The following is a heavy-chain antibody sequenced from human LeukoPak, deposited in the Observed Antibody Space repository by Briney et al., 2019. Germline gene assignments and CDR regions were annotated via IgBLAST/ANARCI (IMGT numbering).Heavy chain of an antibody. Sequence: SETLSLTCTVSGGSISNYYWSWIRQPAGKGLEWIGRIYTSGRTDYNPSLKSRVTMSLDTSKNQFSLKLTSVTAADTAVYYCARDQNTKSSSYNWFDPLGQGTLVTVSS. CDR2: IYTSGRT. CDR1: GGSISNYY. V-gene: IGHV4-4*07. J-gene: IGHJ5*02. D-gene: IGHD2-15*01. CDR3: ARDQNTKSSSYNWFDP.